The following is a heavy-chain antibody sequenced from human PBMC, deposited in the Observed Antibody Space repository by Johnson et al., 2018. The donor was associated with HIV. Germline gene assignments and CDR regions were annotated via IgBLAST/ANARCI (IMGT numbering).Heavy chain of an antibody. CDR3: TCPKFWSGQSPNDAFDI. D-gene: IGHD3-3*01. Sequence: VQLVESGGGLAQPGRSLRLSCTASGFTFGYFAMTWVRQAPGKGLEWVGFIRSKDYGGTTEYAESVKGRFTISRDYSKNIAYLQMNSLKTEDTAVYYCTCPKFWSGQSPNDAFDIWGQGTMVTVSS. CDR2: IRSKDYGGTT. J-gene: IGHJ3*02. CDR1: GFTFGYFA. V-gene: IGHV3-49*04.